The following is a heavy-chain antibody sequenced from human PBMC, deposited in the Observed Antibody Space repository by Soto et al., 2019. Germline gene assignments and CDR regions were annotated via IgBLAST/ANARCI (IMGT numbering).Heavy chain of an antibody. CDR1: GFMFDNYG. Sequence: QVQLVESGGGVVQPGRSLRLSCAASGFMFDNYGLHWVRQAPGKGLEWVAVISYDGSKKFYADSVTGRFTISRDNSKNTLYLQMNTLRVEDTAVYYCAKDLDVVVVVTATRGLDVWGQGTTVTVSS. CDR2: ISYDGSKK. J-gene: IGHJ6*02. D-gene: IGHD2-15*01. CDR3: AKDLDVVVVVTATRGLDV. V-gene: IGHV3-30*18.